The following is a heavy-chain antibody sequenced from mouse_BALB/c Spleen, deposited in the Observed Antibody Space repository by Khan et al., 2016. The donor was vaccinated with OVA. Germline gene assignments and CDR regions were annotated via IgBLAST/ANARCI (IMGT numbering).Heavy chain of an antibody. V-gene: IGHV3-2*02. J-gene: IGHJ4*01. CDR2: ISSSGST. CDR3: ARSPYYSYGYALDY. CDR1: GYSITSDYA. Sequence: VQLKESGPGLVKPSQSLSLTCTVTGYSITSDYAWNWIRQFPGNKLEWMGYISSSGSTSYNPSLKGRISITRDTSKNQFFLKLKSVTTEDTATYFCARSPYYSYGYALDYWGRGTSVTVSS. D-gene: IGHD2-14*01.